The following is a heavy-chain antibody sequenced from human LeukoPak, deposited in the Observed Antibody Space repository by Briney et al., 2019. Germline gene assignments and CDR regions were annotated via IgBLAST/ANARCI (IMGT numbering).Heavy chain of an antibody. Sequence: TGRSLRLSCAVSGFTFSNYAMHWVRQAPGKGLEWMSFISYDGINKDYAHSVKGRFNISRDDSKSTLYLQMNSLRPEDTAVYYCARSPAPTRSSWLYFDYWGQGTLVTVSS. CDR3: ARSPAPTRSSWLYFDY. J-gene: IGHJ4*02. D-gene: IGHD6-13*01. CDR1: GFTFSNYA. V-gene: IGHV3-30-3*01. CDR2: ISYDGINK.